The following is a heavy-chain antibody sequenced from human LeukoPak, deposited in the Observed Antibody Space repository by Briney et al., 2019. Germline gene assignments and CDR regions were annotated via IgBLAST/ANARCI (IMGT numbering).Heavy chain of an antibody. J-gene: IGHJ5*02. D-gene: IGHD2-15*01. CDR3: GWGFYCTGGSCYSRWFDP. CDR2: IYYSGST. CDR1: GGSISSSSYY. Sequence: SETLSLTCTVSGGSISSSSYYWGWIRQPPGKGLEWIGSIYYSGSTYYNPSLKSRVTISVDTSKNQFSLKLTSVTAADTAVYYCGWGFYCTGGSCYSRWFDPWGQGTLVTVSS. V-gene: IGHV4-39*01.